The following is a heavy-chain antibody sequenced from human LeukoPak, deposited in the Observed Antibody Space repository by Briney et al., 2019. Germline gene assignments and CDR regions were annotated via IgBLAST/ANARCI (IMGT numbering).Heavy chain of an antibody. Sequence: GGSLRLSCAASGFTFSNYVMGWVRQPPGEGLQWVSVISGSGITTYYARSVKGRFTISRDNSKNTLYLQMNSLRAEDTAVYYCASYYYDSSGYYYGDFWYFDLWGRGTLVTVSS. CDR3: ASYYYDSSGYYYGDFWYFDL. J-gene: IGHJ2*01. CDR2: ISGSGITT. CDR1: GFTFSNYV. V-gene: IGHV3-23*01. D-gene: IGHD3-22*01.